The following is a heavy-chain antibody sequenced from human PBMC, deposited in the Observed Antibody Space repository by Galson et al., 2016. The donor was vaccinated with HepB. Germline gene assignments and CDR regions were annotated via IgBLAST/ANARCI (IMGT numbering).Heavy chain of an antibody. V-gene: IGHV4-39*01. CDR3: ARRGAGLAPFDY. D-gene: IGHD3/OR15-3a*01. Sequence: QWIGTIYYSGSTFHNPSLKSRVSISVDTSKNQFSLKLSSVIAADTGVYYCARRGAGLAPFDYWGQGTLVTVSS. J-gene: IGHJ4*02. CDR2: IYYSGST.